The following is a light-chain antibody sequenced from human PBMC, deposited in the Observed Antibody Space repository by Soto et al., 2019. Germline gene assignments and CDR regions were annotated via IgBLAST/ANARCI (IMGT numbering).Light chain of an antibody. CDR3: QQFNSYPRT. CDR1: QGISGA. CDR2: DAS. J-gene: IGKJ1*01. V-gene: IGKV1-13*02. Sequence: AIQLTQSPSSLSASVGDRVTITCRASQGISGALAWYQQKPVKAPKLLIYDASSMESGVPSRFSGSGSGTDFTLTISSLQPEDFTTYYCQQFNSYPRTFGQRTKLEIK.